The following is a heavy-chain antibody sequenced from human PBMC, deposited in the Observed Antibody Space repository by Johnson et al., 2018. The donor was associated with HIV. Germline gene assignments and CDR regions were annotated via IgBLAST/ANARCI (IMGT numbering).Heavy chain of an antibody. D-gene: IGHD5-18*01. CDR3: ARLPSGYNRDVFNI. V-gene: IGHV3-30*09. CDR2: VSYNEDKK. Sequence: VQLVESGGGVVHPGRSLRLSCAASGFTFRSYPMHWVRQAPGKGLEWMAVVSYNEDKKYYADSVKGRFAISRDNSKNTLYLQMNSLSPEDTATYYCARLPSGYNRDVFNIWGHGTMVTVSS. J-gene: IGHJ3*02. CDR1: GFTFRSYP.